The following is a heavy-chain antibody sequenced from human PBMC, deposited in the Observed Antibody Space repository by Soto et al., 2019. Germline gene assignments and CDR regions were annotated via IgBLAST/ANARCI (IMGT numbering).Heavy chain of an antibody. D-gene: IGHD1-1*01. CDR3: ARDSERVQVPSTGWFDP. J-gene: IGHJ5*02. Sequence: QVQLVQSGAEVKKPGASVKISCETSGYRFSTSGIHWVRQAPGQRLEWMGWINAGDGDTRYSQKFQDRVTLTRDTSASTAYRELSSLTSEDTSVYYCARDSERVQVPSTGWFDPWGQGTVVTVSS. V-gene: IGHV1-3*01. CDR1: GYRFSTSG. CDR2: INAGDGDT.